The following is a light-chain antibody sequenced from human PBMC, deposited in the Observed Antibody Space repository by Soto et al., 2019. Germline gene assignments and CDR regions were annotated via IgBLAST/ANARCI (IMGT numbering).Light chain of an antibody. CDR2: STS. Sequence: IKMTQSPSYLYAYVGELLPINCRASQSIGSYLNWYRQKPGTAPKFLIYSTSSLQSGVTSRVVGSGSGTEVTLTISSLQPEDFATYYCQQSYSTPQTFGQGTK. CDR3: QQSYSTPQT. CDR1: QSIGSY. J-gene: IGKJ1*01. V-gene: IGKV1-39*01.